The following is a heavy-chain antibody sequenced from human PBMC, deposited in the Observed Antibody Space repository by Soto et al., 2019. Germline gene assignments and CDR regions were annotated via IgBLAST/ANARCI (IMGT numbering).Heavy chain of an antibody. CDR1: GYTFTSYG. CDR2: ISAYNGNT. V-gene: IGHV1-18*01. D-gene: IGHD5-18*01. Sequence: CKASGYTFTSYGISWVRQAPGQGLEWMGWISAYNGNTNYAQKLQGRVTMTTDTSTSTAYMELRSLRSDDTAVYYCARYSYGYNWFDPWGQGTLVTVSS. J-gene: IGHJ5*02. CDR3: ARYSYGYNWFDP.